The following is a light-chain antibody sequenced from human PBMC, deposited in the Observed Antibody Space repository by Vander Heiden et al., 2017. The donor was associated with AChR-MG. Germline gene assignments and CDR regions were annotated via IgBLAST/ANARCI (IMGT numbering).Light chain of an antibody. J-gene: IGKJ3*01. CDR2: AAC. CDR3: QQYNNYPPDT. CDR1: RAILIN. Sequence: IAMTQFPAPLSVSPGERVLLSCSASRAILINLAWYQQRPGQSPRLLIYAACTRAAGTPARFSGSGSGTDFTLTNSAPQSEDSAVYYCQQYNNYPPDTFGPGTRVDFK. V-gene: IGKV3-15*01.